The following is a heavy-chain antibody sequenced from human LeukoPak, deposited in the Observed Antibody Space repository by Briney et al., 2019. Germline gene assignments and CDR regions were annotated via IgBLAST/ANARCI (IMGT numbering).Heavy chain of an antibody. CDR3: ARSITMVRGVIGAFDI. J-gene: IGHJ3*02. Sequence: PGGSLRLSCAASGFTFSDYAMHWVRQAPGKGLEWVAGLSYDGINKNYADSVKGRFTISRDISKNSLYLQMNSLRTEDTAVYYCARSITMVRGVIGAFDIWGQGTMVTVSS. CDR1: GFTFSDYA. V-gene: IGHV3-30-3*01. D-gene: IGHD3-10*01. CDR2: LSYDGINK.